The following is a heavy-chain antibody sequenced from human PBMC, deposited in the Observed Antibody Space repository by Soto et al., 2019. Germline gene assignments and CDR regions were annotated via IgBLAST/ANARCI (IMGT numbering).Heavy chain of an antibody. J-gene: IGHJ4*02. CDR2: IYWNDDK. CDR3: AQRPSGWYLSDY. CDR1: GFSLSTSGLG. V-gene: IGHV2-5*01. D-gene: IGHD6-19*01. Sequence: QITLKESGPTLVRPTQSLTLTCTFSGFSLSTSGLGVGWVRQPPGEALEWLALIYWNDDKRYIPSLKARLTITEDTPKNQMVVTMTNMGPGDAATYYCAQRPSGWYLSDYWGQGTLVTASS.